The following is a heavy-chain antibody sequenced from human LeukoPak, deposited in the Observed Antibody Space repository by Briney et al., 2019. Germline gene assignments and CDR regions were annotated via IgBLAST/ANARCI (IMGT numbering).Heavy chain of an antibody. CDR3: AKDPVVYHGGSGWHYFDY. J-gene: IGHJ4*02. D-gene: IGHD6-19*01. V-gene: IGHV3-23*01. Sequence: SGGSLRLSCAASRFTFSSYAMSWVRQAPGRGLKWVSTIGGTGDKTYYADSVKGRFTISRDNSMDTLYLQMNSLKAEDTAVYYCAKDPVVYHGGSGWHYFDYWGQGTLVTVSS. CDR1: RFTFSSYA. CDR2: IGGTGDKT.